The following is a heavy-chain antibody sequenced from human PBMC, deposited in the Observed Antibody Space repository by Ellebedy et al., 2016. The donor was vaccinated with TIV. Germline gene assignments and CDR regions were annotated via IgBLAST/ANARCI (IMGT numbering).Heavy chain of an antibody. CDR1: GFTFSSYA. V-gene: IGHV3-23*01. D-gene: IGHD3-10*01. CDR3: AKGSGSDAFDI. J-gene: IGHJ3*02. CDR2: ISSSGGAT. Sequence: GESLKISCAASGFTFSSYAMSWVRQAPGKGLEWVSTISSSGGATYYADSVRGRFTISRDNSKNTLYLQMNSLRAEDTAVYYCAKGSGSDAFDIWGQGTMVTVSS.